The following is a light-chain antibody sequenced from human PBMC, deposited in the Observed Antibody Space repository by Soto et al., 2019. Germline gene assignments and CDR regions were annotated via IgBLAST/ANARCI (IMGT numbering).Light chain of an antibody. CDR3: SSYAGFYTLL. J-gene: IGLJ2*01. V-gene: IGLV8-61*01. CDR2: STN. CDR1: SGSVSTSYY. Sequence: QTVVTQEPSLSASPGGTVTLTCGLSSGSVSTSYYPSWYQQTPGQAPRTLIYSTNTRSSGVPDRFSGSILGNKAALTITGAQADDESDYYCSSYAGFYTLLFGGGTKLTVL.